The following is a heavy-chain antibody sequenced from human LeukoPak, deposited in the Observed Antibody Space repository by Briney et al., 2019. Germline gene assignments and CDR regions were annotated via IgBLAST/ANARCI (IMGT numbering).Heavy chain of an antibody. Sequence: PAETLCLTCTVSGYSFSSGSCCGWIRPPRGGGLYWIGSIYHSEGTIYNPSLKSRVTISVATAKNQFSLKLTSVTPATTAIYYCSRDTGHYAPETPGFKRFDPWGQGALVTVSS. J-gene: IGHJ5*02. CDR2: IYHSEGT. D-gene: IGHD2-2*01. CDR1: GYSFSSGSC. V-gene: IGHV4-38-2*02. CDR3: SRDTGHYAPETPGFKRFDP.